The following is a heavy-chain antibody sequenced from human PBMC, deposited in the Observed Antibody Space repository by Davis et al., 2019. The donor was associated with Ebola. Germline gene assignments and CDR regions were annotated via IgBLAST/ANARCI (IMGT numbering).Heavy chain of an antibody. V-gene: IGHV4-61*01. Sequence: SETLSLTCSVSGGSVSSSYYCWSWIRQPPGKPLEWIGYIYYSGTTNYNPSLKSRVTISIDTSKSQFSLNVTSVTAADTAVYYCAREGRGDYGDYVYWFDPWGQGTLVTVSS. CDR3: AREGRGDYGDYVYWFDP. J-gene: IGHJ5*02. CDR2: IYYSGTT. D-gene: IGHD4-17*01. CDR1: GGSVSSSYYC.